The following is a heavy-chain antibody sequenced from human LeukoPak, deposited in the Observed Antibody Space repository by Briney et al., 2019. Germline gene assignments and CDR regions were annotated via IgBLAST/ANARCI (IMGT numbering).Heavy chain of an antibody. CDR2: INPSGGST. V-gene: IGHV1-46*01. CDR3: AKRAVPAATRQAPPPYYFDY. CDR1: GYTFTSYY. D-gene: IGHD2-2*01. Sequence: ASVKVSCKASGYTFTSYYMHWVRQAPGQGLEWMGIINPSGGSTSYAQKFQGRVTMTRDTSTSTVYMELSSLRSEDTAVYYCAKRAVPAATRQAPPPYYFDYWGQGTLVTVSS. J-gene: IGHJ4*02.